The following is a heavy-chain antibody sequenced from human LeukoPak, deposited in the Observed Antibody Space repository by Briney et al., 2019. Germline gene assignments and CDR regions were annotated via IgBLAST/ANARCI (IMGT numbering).Heavy chain of an antibody. J-gene: IGHJ6*03. D-gene: IGHD3-10*01. CDR1: GGSIRSSTYY. Sequence: SETLSLTCTVSGGSIRSSTYYWGWIRQPPGKGLEWIGSVYYRGRTSYNPSLKSRVTISIERSKIQFSLKLSSVTAADTAVYYCARVDIGSGSYYRYYYYMDVWGKGTTVTVSS. CDR2: VYYRGRT. V-gene: IGHV4-39*07. CDR3: ARVDIGSGSYYRYYYYMDV.